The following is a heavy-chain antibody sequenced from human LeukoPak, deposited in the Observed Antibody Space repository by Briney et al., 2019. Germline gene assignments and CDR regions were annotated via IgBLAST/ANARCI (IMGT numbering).Heavy chain of an antibody. V-gene: IGHV3-23*01. CDR2: ISSSGGTT. Sequence: GGSLRLSCAASGFTFSSYSMLWVRQAPGKGLEWVSGISSSGGTTYYADSVKGRFTISRDNSKNTLFLQMNSLRAEDTAVYYCAKDDNWPQFKSWGQGILVTVSS. CDR1: GFTFSSYS. D-gene: IGHD5-24*01. J-gene: IGHJ4*02. CDR3: AKDDNWPQFKS.